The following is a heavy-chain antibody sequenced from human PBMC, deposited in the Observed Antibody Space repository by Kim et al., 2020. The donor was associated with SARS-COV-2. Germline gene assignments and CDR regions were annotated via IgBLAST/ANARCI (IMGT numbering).Heavy chain of an antibody. CDR3: AREQTTVTSFDY. V-gene: IGHV1-69*04. D-gene: IGHD4-17*01. Sequence: NSAQKFQGRVTITADKSTSTAYMELSSLRSEDTAVYYCAREQTTVTSFDYWGQGTLVTVSS. J-gene: IGHJ4*02.